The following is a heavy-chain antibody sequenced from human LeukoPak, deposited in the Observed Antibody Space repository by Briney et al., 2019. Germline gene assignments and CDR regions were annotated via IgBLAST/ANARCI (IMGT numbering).Heavy chain of an antibody. Sequence: PGGSLRLSCSASEFTFSDYAMHCVRQAPGKGLEYISIISSHGDTTYYADSVKGRFTVSRDNSKNTLYLQMSSLRAEDTALYYCVKGGYSSGWYADHWGQGALVTVSS. CDR2: ISSHGDTT. CDR1: EFTFSDYA. J-gene: IGHJ4*02. CDR3: VKGGYSSGWYADH. D-gene: IGHD6-19*01. V-gene: IGHV3-64D*06.